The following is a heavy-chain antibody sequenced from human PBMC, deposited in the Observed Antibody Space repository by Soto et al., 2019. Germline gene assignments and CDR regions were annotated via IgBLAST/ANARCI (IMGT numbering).Heavy chain of an antibody. CDR2: IIPIFGTA. CDR3: ASSRITIFGVVIYYYGMDV. CDR1: GDTFSSYA. V-gene: IGHV1-69*13. Sequence: SVKVYWKASGDTFSSYAISWVRQAPGQGLEWMGGIIPIFGTANYAQKFQGRVTITADESTSTAYMELSSLRSEDTAVYYCASSRITIFGVVIYYYGMDVWGQGTTVTVSS. J-gene: IGHJ6*02. D-gene: IGHD3-3*01.